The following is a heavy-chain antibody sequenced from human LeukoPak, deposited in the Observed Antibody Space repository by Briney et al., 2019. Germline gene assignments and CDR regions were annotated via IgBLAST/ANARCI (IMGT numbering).Heavy chain of an antibody. J-gene: IGHJ4*02. V-gene: IGHV4-4*07. D-gene: IGHD2-2*01. CDR2: IYTSGST. CDR1: GGSISSYY. CDR3: ARGSMVVVPAALTYYFDY. Sequence: PSETLSLTCTVSGGSISSYYWSWIRQPAGKGLEWIGRIYTSGSTNYNPSLKSRVTMSVDTSKNQFSLKLSSVTAADTAVYYCARGSMVVVPAALTYYFDYWGQGTLVTVSS.